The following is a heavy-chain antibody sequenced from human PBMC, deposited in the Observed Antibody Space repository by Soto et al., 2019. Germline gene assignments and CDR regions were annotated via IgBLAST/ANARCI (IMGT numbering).Heavy chain of an antibody. Sequence: EVQLVESGGGLVEPGGSLRLSCAASGFTFSNAWMNWVRQAPGKGLEWVGRIKDKTEGETTDYGAPVKGRSTISRDDSKNTLYLQMNSLKTEDTAVYYCTTWAGSIGGYPLDNWGQGTLVTVSS. V-gene: IGHV3-15*07. CDR2: IKDKTEGETT. D-gene: IGHD6-19*01. CDR3: TTWAGSIGGYPLDN. CDR1: GFTFSNAW. J-gene: IGHJ4*02.